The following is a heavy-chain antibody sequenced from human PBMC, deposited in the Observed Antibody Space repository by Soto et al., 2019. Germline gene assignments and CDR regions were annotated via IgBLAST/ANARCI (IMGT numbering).Heavy chain of an antibody. J-gene: IGHJ4*02. V-gene: IGHV3-23*01. CDR1: GFTFSSYA. CDR3: AKDNYGEYFEPPYYFDY. D-gene: IGHD4-17*01. CDR2: ISGSGGST. Sequence: WGSLRLSCAASGFTFSSYAMSWVRQAPGKGLEWVSAISGSGGSTYYADSVKGRFTISRDNSKNTLYLQMNSLRAEDTAVYYCAKDNYGEYFEPPYYFDYWGQGTLVTVSS.